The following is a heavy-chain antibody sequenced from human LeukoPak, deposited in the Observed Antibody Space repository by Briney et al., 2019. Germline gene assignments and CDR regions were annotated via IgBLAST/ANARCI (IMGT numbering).Heavy chain of an antibody. D-gene: IGHD6-13*01. CDR1: GGSISSGDYY. Sequence: SQTLSLTCTVSGGSISSGDYYWSWIRQPPGKGLEWIGYIYYSGSTNYNPSLKSRVTISVDTSKNQFSLRLSSVTAADTAVYYCARVSSSWYNDYWGQGTLVTVSS. CDR2: IYYSGST. CDR3: ARVSSSWYNDY. V-gene: IGHV4-61*08. J-gene: IGHJ4*02.